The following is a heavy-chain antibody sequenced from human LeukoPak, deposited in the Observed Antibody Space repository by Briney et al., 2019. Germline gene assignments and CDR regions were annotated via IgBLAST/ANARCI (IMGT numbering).Heavy chain of an antibody. Sequence: GGSLRLSCAASGFTFSSYEMNWVRQAPGKGLEWVSYISSSGSTIYYADTVKGRFAISIDKDKNSLYLKMNSLRAEDTAVYYCARGDYDSSGYYMPFDYWGQGTLVTVSS. J-gene: IGHJ4*02. CDR1: GFTFSSYE. V-gene: IGHV3-48*03. D-gene: IGHD3-22*01. CDR3: ARGDYDSSGYYMPFDY. CDR2: ISSSGSTI.